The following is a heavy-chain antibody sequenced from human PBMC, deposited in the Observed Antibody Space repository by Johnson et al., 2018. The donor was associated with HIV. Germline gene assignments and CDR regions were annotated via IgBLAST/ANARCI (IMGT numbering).Heavy chain of an antibody. Sequence: QVQLVESGGGVVQPGGSLRLSCAASGFTFSSYGMHWVRQAPGRGLEWVAVISYDGTDKYYADSVRGRFTISRDNSKNTLYLQMNSLRAEDTAVYYCARLTWDQNRGWDAFDIWGQGTMVTVSS. V-gene: IGHV3-30*19. CDR2: ISYDGTDK. CDR1: GFTFSSYG. CDR3: ARLTWDQNRGWDAFDI. D-gene: IGHD1-26*01. J-gene: IGHJ3*02.